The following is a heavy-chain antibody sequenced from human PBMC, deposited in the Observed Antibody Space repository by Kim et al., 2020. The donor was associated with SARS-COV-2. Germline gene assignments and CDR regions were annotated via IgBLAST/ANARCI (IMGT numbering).Heavy chain of an antibody. CDR2: ISFDGSNK. V-gene: IGHV3-30*03. D-gene: IGHD3-10*01. CDR1: GFTFSSYG. CDR3: TTDYYASGTGSYSDGNQF. Sequence: GGSLRLSCAASGFTFSSYGMHWVRQAPGKGLEWVAVISFDGSNKYYADSVKGRFTISRDSPKNTLYLQLNSLRPEDTAVYYCTTDYYASGTGSYSDGNQFWGQGTLVTVSS. J-gene: IGHJ4*02.